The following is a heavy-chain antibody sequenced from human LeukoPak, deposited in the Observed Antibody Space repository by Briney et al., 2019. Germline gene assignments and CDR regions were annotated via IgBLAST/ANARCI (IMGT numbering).Heavy chain of an antibody. V-gene: IGHV3-48*04. CDR2: ISSSGSTI. Sequence: QAGGSLRLSCAASGFTFSSYGMRWVRQAPGKGLEWISYISSSGSTIYYADSVKGRFTISRDNAKNSLYLQMNSLRAEDTAVYYCAREGLDRGYFDYWGQGSLVTVSS. D-gene: IGHD1-14*01. CDR3: AREGLDRGYFDY. J-gene: IGHJ4*02. CDR1: GFTFSSYG.